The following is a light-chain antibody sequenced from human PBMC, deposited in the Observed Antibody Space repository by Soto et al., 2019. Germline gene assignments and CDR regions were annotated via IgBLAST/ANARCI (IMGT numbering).Light chain of an antibody. J-gene: IGKJ1*01. V-gene: IGKV3-11*01. CDR3: QQRSNWPVT. CDR1: QSVSSY. Sequence: DIVLTQSPGTLSLSPGERATLSCRASQSVSSYLAWYQQKPGQAPRLLIYDASTRTTGISARFSGSGSGTDFTLTISSLEPEDFAVYYCQQRSNWPVTFGQGTKVEVK. CDR2: DAS.